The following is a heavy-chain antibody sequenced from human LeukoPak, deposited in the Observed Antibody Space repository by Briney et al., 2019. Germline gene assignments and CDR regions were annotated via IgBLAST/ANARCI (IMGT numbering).Heavy chain of an antibody. J-gene: IGHJ4*02. CDR2: ISSSSTI. CDR3: ARDDCSSTSCYRDHFDY. Sequence: GGSLRLSCAASGFTFSSYSMNWVRQAPGKGLEWVSYISSSSTIYYADSVKGRFTISRDNAKNSLYLRMNSLRDEDTAVYYCARDDCSSTSCYRDHFDYWGQGTLVTVSS. D-gene: IGHD2-2*02. CDR1: GFTFSSYS. V-gene: IGHV3-48*02.